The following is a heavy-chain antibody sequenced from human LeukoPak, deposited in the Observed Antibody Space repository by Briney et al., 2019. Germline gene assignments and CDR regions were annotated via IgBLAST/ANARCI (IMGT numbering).Heavy chain of an antibody. V-gene: IGHV3-23*01. D-gene: IGHD3-10*01. CDR1: GFSFSSYA. CDR3: AKSIEGSGSYYNSYFDY. Sequence: GGSLRLSCAASGFSFSSYAMSWVRQAPGKGLEWVSVIIGGGGSTYYADSVKGRFTISRDNSKNTLYLQMNSLRAEDTALYYCAKSIEGSGSYYNSYFDYWGQGTLVTVSS. J-gene: IGHJ4*02. CDR2: IIGGGGST.